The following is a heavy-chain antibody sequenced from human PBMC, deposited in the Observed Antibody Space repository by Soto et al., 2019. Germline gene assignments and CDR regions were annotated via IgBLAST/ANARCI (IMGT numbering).Heavy chain of an antibody. J-gene: IGHJ6*04. CDR1: SGSISSSDYY. D-gene: IGHD3-3*02. CDR2: INYSGRT. Sequence: PSETLSLTCSVSSGSISSSDYYWSLIRQPPGKGLEWIGYINYSGRTYYKPSLKSRLSMSIDTSKNQFSLRLTSVTVADTAVYFWARFSTLGKDYGVDVWGKGTTVTVPS. V-gene: IGHV4-30-4*01. CDR3: ARFSTLGKDYGVDV.